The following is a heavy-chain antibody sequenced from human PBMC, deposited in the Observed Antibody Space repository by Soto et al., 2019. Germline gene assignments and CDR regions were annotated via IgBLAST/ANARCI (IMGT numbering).Heavy chain of an antibody. V-gene: IGHV3-23*01. J-gene: IGHJ4*01. CDR3: APTRYDYGDDAVGY. CDR1: GFTFNKYA. Sequence: EVQLLEYGGGLVQRGESLRLSCVASGFTFNKYAMTWVRQAPGKGLEWVSSISGSSSTTYYADSVKGGFTISRDNSKNTVYPHMNSLSTEDTAVYYCAPTRYDYGDDAVGYWGQGTLVTVSS. D-gene: IGHD4-17*01. CDR2: ISGSSSTT.